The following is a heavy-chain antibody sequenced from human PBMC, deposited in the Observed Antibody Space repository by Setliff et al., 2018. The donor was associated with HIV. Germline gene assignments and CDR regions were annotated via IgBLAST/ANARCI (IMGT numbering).Heavy chain of an antibody. CDR1: GHTFSRYT. Sequence: ASVKVSCKSSGHTFSRYTIHWVRQAPGQRFEWMGWINAGSGDTKYSQKFQDRVTITRDTSASTAYMELSSLRSEDTAVYYCARDPPYGPLDYWGQGTLVTVSS. CDR3: ARDPPYGPLDY. J-gene: IGHJ4*02. D-gene: IGHD4-17*01. CDR2: INAGSGDT. V-gene: IGHV1-3*01.